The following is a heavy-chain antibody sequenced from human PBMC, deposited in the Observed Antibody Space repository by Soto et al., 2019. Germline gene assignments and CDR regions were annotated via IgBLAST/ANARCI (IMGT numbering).Heavy chain of an antibody. D-gene: IGHD1-20*01. Sequence: ASVKVSCKASGYIFTNYDITWVRQATGQGLEWMGWMNPKSGNTGYAQNFQGRVTMTSDTSINTAYMELSSLRSEDTAVYYCARLTGYVNWFDPWGQGTLVTVSS. J-gene: IGHJ5*02. CDR3: ARLTGYVNWFDP. CDR1: GYIFTNYD. V-gene: IGHV1-8*01. CDR2: MNPKSGNT.